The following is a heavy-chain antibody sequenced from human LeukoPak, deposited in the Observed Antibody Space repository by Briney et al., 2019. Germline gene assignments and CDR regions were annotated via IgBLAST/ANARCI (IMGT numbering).Heavy chain of an antibody. Sequence: GGSLRLSCAASGFTFSTHAMSWVRQAPGKGLEWVSAISDSGGRTFYANSVKGRFTISRDNSKNTLDLQMNSLRAEDTAVYYCAKEVNGWCYVDYWGQGTLVTVSS. D-gene: IGHD6-19*01. CDR3: AKEVNGWCYVDY. V-gene: IGHV3-23*01. CDR1: GFTFSTHA. J-gene: IGHJ4*02. CDR2: ISDSGGRT.